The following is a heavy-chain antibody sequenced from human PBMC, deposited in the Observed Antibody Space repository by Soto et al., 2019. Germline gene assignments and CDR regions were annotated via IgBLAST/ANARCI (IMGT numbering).Heavy chain of an antibody. CDR2: INPNSGTT. D-gene: IGHD6-6*01. V-gene: IGHV1-8*02. CDR1: GGTLSSYA. CDR3: AREAARGVDY. Sequence: ASVKVACKASGGTLSSYAIGWVRQATGQGLEWMGWINPNSGTTDYAQKFQGRVTMTRNTSISTAYMELSSLRSEDTAVYYCAREAARGVDYWGQGTLVTVSS. J-gene: IGHJ4*02.